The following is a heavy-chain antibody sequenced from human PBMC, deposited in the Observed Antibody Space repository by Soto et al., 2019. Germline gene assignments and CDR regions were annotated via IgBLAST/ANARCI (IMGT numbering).Heavy chain of an antibody. CDR1: GYTFTGYY. Sequence: ASVKVSCKASGYTFTGYYMHWVRQAPGQGLEWMGWINPNSGGTNYAQKFQGWVTMTRDTSTSTVYMELSSLRSEDTAVYYCAISKTTDYRIDYWGQGTLVTVSS. J-gene: IGHJ4*02. CDR2: INPNSGGT. V-gene: IGHV1-2*04. CDR3: AISKTTDYRIDY. D-gene: IGHD4-4*01.